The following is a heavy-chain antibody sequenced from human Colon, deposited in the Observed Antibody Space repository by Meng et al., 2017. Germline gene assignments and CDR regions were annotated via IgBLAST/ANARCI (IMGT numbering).Heavy chain of an antibody. Sequence: QGQRLESGPRLVKPSQTLSLPCNVSGDSITSGGYYWRWIRQHTGKGLEWIGYIDHSGTTYDNQSLKTRLTMSVDTSKNQFSLKLTSVTAADTAVYYCARVVSLVVKGNWFDSWGQGTLVTVSS. V-gene: IGHV4-31*03. D-gene: IGHD2-15*01. CDR3: ARVVSLVVKGNWFDS. CDR1: GDSITSGGYY. CDR2: IDHSGTT. J-gene: IGHJ5*01.